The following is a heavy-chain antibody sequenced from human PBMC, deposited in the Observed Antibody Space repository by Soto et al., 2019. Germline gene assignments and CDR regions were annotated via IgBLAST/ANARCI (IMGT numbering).Heavy chain of an antibody. CDR1: GGTFSSYA. CDR2: IIPIFGTA. Sequence: SVKVSCKASGGTFSSYAISWVRQAPGQGLEWMGGIIPIFGTANYAQKFQGRVTITADESTSTAYMELSSLRSEDTAVYYCARDRRYYDSSGHDAFDIWGQGTMVTVS. CDR3: ARDRRYYDSSGHDAFDI. J-gene: IGHJ3*02. V-gene: IGHV1-69*13. D-gene: IGHD3-22*01.